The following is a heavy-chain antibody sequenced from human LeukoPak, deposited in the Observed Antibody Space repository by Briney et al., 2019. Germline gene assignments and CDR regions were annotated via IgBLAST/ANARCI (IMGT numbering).Heavy chain of an antibody. CDR1: GFTFSSYG. Sequence: GGSLRLSCAASGFTFSSYGMHWVRQAPGKGLEWVAVISYDGSNKYYADSVKGRFTISRDNSKNTLYLQMNSLRAEDTAVYYCAKDKVDYYYYMDVWGKGTTVTVSS. J-gene: IGHJ6*03. CDR3: AKDKVDYYYYMDV. CDR2: ISYDGSNK. V-gene: IGHV3-30*18.